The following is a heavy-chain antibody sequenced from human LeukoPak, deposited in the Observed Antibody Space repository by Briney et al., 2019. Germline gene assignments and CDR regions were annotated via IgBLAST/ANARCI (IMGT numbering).Heavy chain of an antibody. V-gene: IGHV3-9*03. J-gene: IGHJ3*02. D-gene: IGHD3-9*01. CDR1: GRSISSYY. CDR3: AKDMNHDIWTGLAMGAFDI. Sequence: LSLTCTGSGRSISSYYWSWIRQPPGKGLEWVSGISWNSGSIGYAASVKGRFTISRDNAKNSLYLQMNSLRAEDMALYYCAKDMNHDIWTGLAMGAFDIWGQGTMVTVSS. CDR2: ISWNSGSI.